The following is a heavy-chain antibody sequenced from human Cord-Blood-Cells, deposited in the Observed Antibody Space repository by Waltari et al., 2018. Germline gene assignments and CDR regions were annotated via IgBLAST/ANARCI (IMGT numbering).Heavy chain of an antibody. CDR3: ARSGYSSGWFDAFDI. Sequence: QVQLQESGPGLVKPSETLSLTCTVSGGSISSYYWSWIRQPAGKGLEWIGRIYTSGSTNYTPSLKSRVPTSVATSKNQFSLKLSSVTAADTAVYYCARSGYSSGWFDAFDIWGQGTMVTVSS. CDR1: GGSISSYY. D-gene: IGHD6-19*01. V-gene: IGHV4-4*07. J-gene: IGHJ3*02. CDR2: IYTSGST.